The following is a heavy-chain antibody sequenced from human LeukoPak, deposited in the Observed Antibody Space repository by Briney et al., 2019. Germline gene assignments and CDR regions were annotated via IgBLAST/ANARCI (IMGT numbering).Heavy chain of an antibody. CDR3: ARDLSGRITMVQGVTNWFDP. CDR2: ISSSGSTI. J-gene: IGHJ5*02. V-gene: IGHV3-48*03. CDR1: GFTFSSYE. D-gene: IGHD3-10*01. Sequence: GGSLRLSCAASGFTFSSYEMNWVRQAPGKGLEWVSYISSSGSTIYYADSVKGRFTISRGNAKNSLYLQMNSLRAEDTAVYYCARDLSGRITMVQGVTNWFDPWGQGTLVTVSS.